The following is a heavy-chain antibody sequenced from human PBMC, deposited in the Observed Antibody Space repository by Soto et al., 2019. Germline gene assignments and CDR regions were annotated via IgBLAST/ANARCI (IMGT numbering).Heavy chain of an antibody. CDR1: GDSVSSSNFY. CDR3: ARHPTFSGWEYYFDY. D-gene: IGHD6-19*01. V-gene: IGHV4-39*01. CDR2: VYYSGST. Sequence: QLQLQESGPGLVKPSETLSLTCSVSGDSVSSSNFYLGWIRQPPGKGLEWIGSVYYSGSTYYNPSLKSRVTMSVDTSKNQFSLKLSSVTAADAAVYYCARHPTFSGWEYYFDYWGQGTLVTVSS. J-gene: IGHJ4*02.